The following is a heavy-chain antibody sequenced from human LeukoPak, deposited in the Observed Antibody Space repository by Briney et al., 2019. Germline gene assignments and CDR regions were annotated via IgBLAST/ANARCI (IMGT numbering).Heavy chain of an antibody. J-gene: IGHJ4*02. CDR1: GGSISSYY. Sequence: SETLSLTCTVSGGSISSYYWSWIRQPPGKGLEWIGYIYYSGSTYYNPSLKSRVTISVDTSKNQFSLKLSSVTAADTAVYYCARDSSYYYDSSGDPHFDYWGQGTLVTVSS. V-gene: IGHV4-59*12. D-gene: IGHD3-22*01. CDR2: IYYSGST. CDR3: ARDSSYYYDSSGDPHFDY.